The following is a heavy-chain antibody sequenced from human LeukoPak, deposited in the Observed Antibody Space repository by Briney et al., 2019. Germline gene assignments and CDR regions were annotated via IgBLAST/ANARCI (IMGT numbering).Heavy chain of an antibody. V-gene: IGHV1-46*01. CDR1: GYTFTSYY. J-gene: IGHJ5*02. CDR2: INPSGGST. Sequence: EASVKVSCKASGYTFTSYYMHWVRQAPGQGLEWMGIINPSGGSTSYAQKFQGRVTMTRDTSTSTVYMELSRLRSDDTAVYYCARGGIVVVPAAIGNWFDPWGQGTLATVSS. D-gene: IGHD2-2*01. CDR3: ARGGIVVVPAAIGNWFDP.